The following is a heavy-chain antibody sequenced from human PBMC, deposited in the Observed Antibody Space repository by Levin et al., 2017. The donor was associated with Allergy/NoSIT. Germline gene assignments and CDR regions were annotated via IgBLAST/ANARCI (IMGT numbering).Heavy chain of an antibody. CDR2: ISYDGSNK. Sequence: GGSLRLSCAASGFTFSTYGIHWVRQAPGKGLEWVAVISYDGSNKYYAESVKGRFAISRDNSKNTLYLQMNSLRGEDTAVYYCARADDSSWYRGYYYYYGMDVWGQGTTVTVSS. V-gene: IGHV3-30*03. CDR1: GFTFSTYG. CDR3: ARADDSSWYRGYYYYYGMDV. D-gene: IGHD6-13*01. J-gene: IGHJ6*02.